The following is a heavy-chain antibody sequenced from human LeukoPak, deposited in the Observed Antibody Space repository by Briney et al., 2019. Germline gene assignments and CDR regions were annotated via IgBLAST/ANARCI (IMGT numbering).Heavy chain of an antibody. CDR2: ISGSGGST. Sequence: PGASLRLSCAASGFTFSSYAMSWVRQAPGKGLEWVSAISGSGGSTYYADSVKGRFTISRDNSKNTLYLQMNSLRAEDTAVYYCAKAGDYYYYGMDVWGQGTTVTVSS. V-gene: IGHV3-23*01. J-gene: IGHJ6*02. CDR1: GFTFSSYA. CDR3: AKAGDYYYYGMDV.